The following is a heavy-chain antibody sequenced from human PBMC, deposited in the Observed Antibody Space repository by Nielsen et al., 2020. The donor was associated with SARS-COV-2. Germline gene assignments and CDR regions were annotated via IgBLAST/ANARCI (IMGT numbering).Heavy chain of an antibody. D-gene: IGHD3-10*01. CDR3: AKGIVLLWFGEQNQEDY. V-gene: IGHV3-48*04. J-gene: IGHJ4*02. CDR2: ISSSGSTI. CDR1: GFTFSSYS. Sequence: GESLKISCAASGFTFSSYSMNWVRQAPGKGLEWVSYISSSGSTIYYADSVKGRFTISRDNAKNSLYLQMNSLRAEDTAVYYCAKGIVLLWFGEQNQEDYWGQGTLVTVSS.